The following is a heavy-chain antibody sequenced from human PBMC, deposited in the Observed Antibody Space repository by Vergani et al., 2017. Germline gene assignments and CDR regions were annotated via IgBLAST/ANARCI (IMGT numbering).Heavy chain of an antibody. CDR1: GYTFTGYY. D-gene: IGHD3-22*01. CDR2: INPNSGGT. J-gene: IGHJ6*02. CDR3: ARDGYFYDSRGYYIEPPQGVDGMDV. Sequence: QVQLVQSGAEVKKPGASVKVSCKASGYTFTGYYMHWVRQAPGQGLEWMGWINPNSGGTNYAQKFQGRVTMTRDTFISTAYMELSRLRSDDTAVYYWARDGYFYDSRGYYIEPPQGVDGMDVWGQGTTVTVSS. V-gene: IGHV1-2*02.